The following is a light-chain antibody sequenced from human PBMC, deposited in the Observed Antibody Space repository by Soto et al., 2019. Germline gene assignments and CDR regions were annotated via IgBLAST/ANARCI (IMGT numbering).Light chain of an antibody. CDR1: QSVSSSY. CDR3: QQYGSSPGT. Sequence: EIVLTQSPGTLSLSPGERATLSCRASQSVSSSYLAWYQQKTGQAPRLLIYGASSRATGIPDRFSGSGSGTAFTLTISRLEPEEFAVYYCQQYGSSPGTFGQGTKLEIK. V-gene: IGKV3-20*01. J-gene: IGKJ2*01. CDR2: GAS.